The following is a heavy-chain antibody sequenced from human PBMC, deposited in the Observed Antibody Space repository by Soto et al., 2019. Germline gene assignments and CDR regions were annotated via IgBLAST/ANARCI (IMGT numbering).Heavy chain of an antibody. V-gene: IGHV3-15*07. CDR1: GFTFSNAW. CDR2: IKSKTDGGTT. Sequence: GGSLRLSCAASGFTFSNAWMNWVRQAPGKGLEWVGRIKSKTDGGTTDYAAPVKGRFTISRDDSKNTLYLQMNSLKTEDTAVYYCTTEGSIAAAGTYFDYWGQGTLVTVSS. J-gene: IGHJ4*02. D-gene: IGHD6-13*01. CDR3: TTEGSIAAAGTYFDY.